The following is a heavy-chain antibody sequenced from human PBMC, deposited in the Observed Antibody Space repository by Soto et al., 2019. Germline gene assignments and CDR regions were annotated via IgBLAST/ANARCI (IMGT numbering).Heavy chain of an antibody. CDR3: VMLDNYVTPTPQDV. CDR1: GYIFVNYG. CDR2: ISPYTGNT. J-gene: IGHJ6*02. D-gene: IGHD3-16*01. V-gene: IGHV1-18*01. Sequence: QVQLVQSGDEVKKPGASVKVSCKASGYIFVNYGIAWVRQAPGQGLEWMGWISPYTGNTHSATKVQGRLTMTTDTSTSTAYMALGSLTSADTAVYYCVMLDNYVTPTPQDVWGQGTTVTVSS.